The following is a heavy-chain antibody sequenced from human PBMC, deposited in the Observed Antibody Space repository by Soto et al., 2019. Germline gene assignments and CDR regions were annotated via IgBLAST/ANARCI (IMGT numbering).Heavy chain of an antibody. CDR2: LDPSSTYI. CDR1: GFTFSAYT. Sequence: EVQLVESGGGLVKPGGSLRLSCAASGFTFSAYTMNWVRQAPGKGLEWVSSLDPSSTYIYYADSVKGRFTLSRNNAKNSLLMRLNSRRPDDTALYYCVRGSSGYNDNWGQGTLVTGSS. CDR3: VRGSSGYNDN. V-gene: IGHV3-21*02. J-gene: IGHJ4*02. D-gene: IGHD1-1*01.